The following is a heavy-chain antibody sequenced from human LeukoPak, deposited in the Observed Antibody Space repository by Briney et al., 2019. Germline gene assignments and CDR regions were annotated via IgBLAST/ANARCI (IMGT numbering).Heavy chain of an antibody. CDR2: MNPNNGNT. V-gene: IGHV1-8*01. CDR3: ATSASTATWWLDP. CDR1: GYTFTTYD. J-gene: IGHJ5*02. Sequence: GASVKVPCKASGYTFTTYDINWVRQATGQGLEWMGWMNPNNGNTGYAQKFQGRVTMTRSTSISTAYMELSSLRSEDTAVYYCATSASTATWWLDPWGQGTLVTVSS. D-gene: IGHD2-15*01.